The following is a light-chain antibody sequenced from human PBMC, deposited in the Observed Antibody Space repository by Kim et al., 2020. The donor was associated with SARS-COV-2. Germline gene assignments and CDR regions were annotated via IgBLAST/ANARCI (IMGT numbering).Light chain of an antibody. CDR2: SAS. CDR1: QSVSTS. J-gene: IGKJ2*03. Sequence: DIQMTQSPSSLSVSVGDRVTITCRTSQSVSTSLNWYQQKLGKVPSLLIYSASTLRSGVTSRFSGSGSGTNFTLTINSLHPDDFATYYCQQTYNTPRFGQGTKLEI. CDR3: QQTYNTPR. V-gene: IGKV1-39*01.